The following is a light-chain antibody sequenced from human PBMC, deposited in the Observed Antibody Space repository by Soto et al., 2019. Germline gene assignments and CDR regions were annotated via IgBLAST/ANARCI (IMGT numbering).Light chain of an antibody. CDR3: QQYQTYSRT. V-gene: IGKV1-5*03. J-gene: IGKJ1*01. CDR1: QSINTW. CDR2: DGS. Sequence: DIQMTQSPSTLSASVGDRITITCRASQSINTWLAWYQQNPGEAPKRLIYDGSTLARGVPSRFSGSGSGTEFTLTISRLQPDDFATFYCQQYQTYSRTFGQGTKVE.